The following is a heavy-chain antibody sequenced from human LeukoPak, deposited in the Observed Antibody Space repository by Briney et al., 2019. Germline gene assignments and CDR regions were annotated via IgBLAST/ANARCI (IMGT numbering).Heavy chain of an antibody. CDR2: MTPNSGNT. Sequence: SVNVSCTASGYTFTSYDINWVRHANGQGLEWMGWMTPNSGNTGYAQKFLGRVTMTRNTSISTAYMELSSLRSEDTAVYYCAGIPMVRGVPVVWGQGTLVTVSS. V-gene: IGHV1-8*01. J-gene: IGHJ4*02. D-gene: IGHD3-10*01. CDR3: AGIPMVRGVPVV. CDR1: GYTFTSYD.